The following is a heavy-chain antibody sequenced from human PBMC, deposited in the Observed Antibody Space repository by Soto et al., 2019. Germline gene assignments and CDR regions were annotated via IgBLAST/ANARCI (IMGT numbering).Heavy chain of an antibody. D-gene: IGHD3-10*01. CDR3: ARGSGRMVRGYNWFDP. CDR1: GVSISSGDYY. Sequence: SETLSLTCTVSGVSISSGDYYWSWIRQTPGKGLEWIGYIYYSENTYYNPSLKSRVTISVDTSKNQFSLKLSSVTAADTAVYYCARGSGRMVRGYNWFDPWGQGTLVTVSS. J-gene: IGHJ5*02. CDR2: IYYSENT. V-gene: IGHV4-30-4*01.